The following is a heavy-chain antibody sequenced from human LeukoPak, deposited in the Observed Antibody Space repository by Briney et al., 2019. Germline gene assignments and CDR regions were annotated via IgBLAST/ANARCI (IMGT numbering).Heavy chain of an antibody. V-gene: IGHV3-30*02. Sequence: GGSLRLSCEASGFTFNNFGMHWVRQAPGKGLEWVAFIGYDESKKYYAESVKGRFTISRDDSKNTLYLQMNSLRAEDTAVYYCARDLSDGESPSGGYYYYGMDVWGQGTTVTVSS. CDR3: ARDLSDGESPSGGYYYYGMDV. CDR2: IGYDESKK. D-gene: IGHD4-17*01. CDR1: GFTFNNFG. J-gene: IGHJ6*02.